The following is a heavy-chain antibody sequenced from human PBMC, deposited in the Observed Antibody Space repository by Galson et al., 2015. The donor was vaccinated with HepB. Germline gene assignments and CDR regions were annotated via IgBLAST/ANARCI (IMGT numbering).Heavy chain of an antibody. J-gene: IGHJ6*03. Sequence: SLRLSCAASGFTFSSYAMSWVRQAPGKGLEWVSAISGSGGSTYYADSVKGRFTISRDISKNTLYLQMNSLRAEDTAVYYCAKEARRVVPAVYYYYYMDVWGKGTTVTVSS. CDR2: ISGSGGST. CDR1: GFTFSSYA. V-gene: IGHV3-23*01. CDR3: AKEARRVVPAVYYYYYMDV. D-gene: IGHD2-2*01.